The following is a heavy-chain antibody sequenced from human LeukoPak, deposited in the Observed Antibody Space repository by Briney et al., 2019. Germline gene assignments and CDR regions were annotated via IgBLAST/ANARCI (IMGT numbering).Heavy chain of an antibody. CDR1: GFTFSSYA. D-gene: IGHD3-10*01. CDR2: ISYDGSNK. Sequence: PGGSLRLSCAASGFTFSSYAMHWVRQAPGKGLEWVAVISYDGSNKYYADSVKGRFTISRDNSKNTLYLQMNSLRAEDTAVYYCARDFSTHAFYGSLDYIYYYYMDVWGTGTTVTVSS. J-gene: IGHJ6*03. V-gene: IGHV3-30*04. CDR3: ARDFSTHAFYGSLDYIYYYYMDV.